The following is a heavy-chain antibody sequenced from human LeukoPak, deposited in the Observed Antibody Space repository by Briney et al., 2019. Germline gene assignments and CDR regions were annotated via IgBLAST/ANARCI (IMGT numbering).Heavy chain of an antibody. J-gene: IGHJ4*02. D-gene: IGHD3-3*01. CDR2: IFYDGST. CDR1: GGSITSSSYY. Sequence: PSETLSLTCTVSGGSITSSSYYWGWIRQPPGKGLEWIGNIFYDGSTYNNPSLKSRVTMSVDTSKNHFSLKLSSVTAADTAVYYCVRRNRILRIFDYWGQGTLVPVSS. V-gene: IGHV4-39*02. CDR3: VRRNRILRIFDY.